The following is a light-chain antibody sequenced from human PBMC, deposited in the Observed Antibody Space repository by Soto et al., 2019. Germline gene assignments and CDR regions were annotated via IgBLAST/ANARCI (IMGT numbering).Light chain of an antibody. Sequence: SWFTQAPFTLSLSPGEKATLSCRASQSVSSNYLAWYQQKPGQAPRLLIYSASSRATGIPDRFSGSGSGTDFTLTISSLQSEDFAVYYCQHYNTWPPWTFGQGTKVDIK. CDR2: SAS. V-gene: IGKV3-20*01. CDR1: QSVSSNY. CDR3: QHYNTWPPWT. J-gene: IGKJ1*01.